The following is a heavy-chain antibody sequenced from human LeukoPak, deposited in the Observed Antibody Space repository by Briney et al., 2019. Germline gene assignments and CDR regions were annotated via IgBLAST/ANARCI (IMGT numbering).Heavy chain of an antibody. V-gene: IGHV4-39*07. CDR3: AREGGYGMDV. J-gene: IGHJ6*02. CDR1: GGSISSSSYY. D-gene: IGHD1-26*01. CDR2: IYYSGST. Sequence: SETLSLTCTVSGGSISSSSYYWGWIRQPPGKGLEWIGSIYYSGSTNYNPSLKSRVTISVDTSKNQFSLKLSSVTAADTAVYYCAREGGYGMDVWGQGTTVTVSS.